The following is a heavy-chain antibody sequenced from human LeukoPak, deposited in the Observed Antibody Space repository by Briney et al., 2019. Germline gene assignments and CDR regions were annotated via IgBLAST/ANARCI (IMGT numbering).Heavy chain of an antibody. CDR3: ARVTYRSSSSFFNF. V-gene: IGHV4-39*07. Sequence: SETLSLTCNVSGDSVNNTNYYWAWIRQPPGKGLEWIGSINYRGNTYFNPSLKSRITLSVDSSMNQFSLKLTSVTAADTAMFFCARVTYRSSSSFFNFWGQGTLVTVSS. CDR1: GDSVNNTNYY. D-gene: IGHD6-6*01. CDR2: INYRGNT. J-gene: IGHJ4*02.